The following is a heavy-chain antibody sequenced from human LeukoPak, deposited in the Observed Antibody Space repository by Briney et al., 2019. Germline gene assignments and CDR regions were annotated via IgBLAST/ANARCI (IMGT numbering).Heavy chain of an antibody. V-gene: IGHV4-31*03. CDR3: ARHQYDFWSGYCLN. CDR1: GGSISSGGYY. CDR2: IYYSGST. Sequence: SQTLSLTCTVSGGSISSGGYYWSWIRQHPGMGLEWIGYIYYSGSTYYNPSLKSRVTISVDTSKNQFSLKLSSVTAADTAVYYCARHQYDFWSGYCLNWGQGTLVTVSS. D-gene: IGHD3-3*01. J-gene: IGHJ4*02.